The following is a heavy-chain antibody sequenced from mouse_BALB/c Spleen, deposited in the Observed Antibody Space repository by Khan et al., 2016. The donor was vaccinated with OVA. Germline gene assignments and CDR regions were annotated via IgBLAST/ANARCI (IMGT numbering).Heavy chain of an antibody. J-gene: IGHJ2*01. V-gene: IGHV1-5*01. D-gene: IGHD2-1*01. CDR3: TRNGFGNYESWDY. Sequence: VQLQQSGTVLARPGASVKMSCKASGYTFTSYWMHWVKQRPGQGLEWIGAIYPGNSDTNYNQKFKGKAKLTAVTSTSTAYLELNSLTNEDSAVYYCTRNGFGNYESWDYSGQGTTLTVSS. CDR1: GYTFTSYW. CDR2: IYPGNSDT.